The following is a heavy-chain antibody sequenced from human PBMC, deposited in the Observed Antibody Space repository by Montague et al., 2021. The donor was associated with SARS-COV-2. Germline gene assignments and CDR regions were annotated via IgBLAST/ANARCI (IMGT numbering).Heavy chain of an antibody. CDR3: ARLAVGMGVPMDGCSDP. CDR2: ISNSESAXXSHXXXXNT. Sequence: SETLSLTCSVSGDSVGDYYWSWIRQPPGMGLEWIGYISNSESAXXSHXXXXNTKYAPSFQSRVTISLDTSKNQVSLQVPFVTASDTATYFCARLAVGMGVPMDGCSDPWGQGIRVIVSS. D-gene: IGHD3/OR15-3a*01. V-gene: IGHV4-59*02. CDR1: GDSVGDYY. J-gene: IGHJ5*02.